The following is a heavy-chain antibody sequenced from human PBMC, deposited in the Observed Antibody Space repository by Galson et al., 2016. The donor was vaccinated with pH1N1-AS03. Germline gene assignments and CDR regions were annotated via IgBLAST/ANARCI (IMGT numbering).Heavy chain of an antibody. V-gene: IGHV1-69*13. CDR3: ARDRHFDNAGHLYESEY. Sequence: SVKVSCKASGGTFGSYGVSWVRQAPGQGLEWMGGIIPPSGTTDYSQRFQGRVTITADESTNTAYMELSGLTSEDTAVYFCARDRHFDNAGHLYESEYWGQGTLVTVSS. D-gene: IGHD3-9*01. CDR2: IIPPSGTT. CDR1: GGTFGSYG. J-gene: IGHJ4*02.